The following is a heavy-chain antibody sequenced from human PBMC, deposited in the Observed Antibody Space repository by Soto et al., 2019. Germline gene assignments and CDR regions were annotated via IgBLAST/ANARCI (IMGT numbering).Heavy chain of an antibody. V-gene: IGHV3-30-3*01. CDR1: GFTFSSYA. CDR2: ISYDGSNK. D-gene: IGHD3-9*01. J-gene: IGHJ4*02. CDR3: ARDKDILTGYHNNYFDY. Sequence: GGSLRLSCAASGFTFSSYAMHWVRQAPGKGLEWVAVISYDGSNKYYADSVKGRFTISRENSKNTLYLQMNSLRAEDTAVYYCARDKDILTGYHNNYFDYWGQGTLVTVSS.